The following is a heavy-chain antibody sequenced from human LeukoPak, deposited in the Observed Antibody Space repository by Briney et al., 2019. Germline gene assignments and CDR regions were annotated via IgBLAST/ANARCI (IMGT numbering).Heavy chain of an antibody. J-gene: IGHJ4*02. CDR1: GYRFTTYW. V-gene: IGHV5-51*01. D-gene: IGHD3-3*01. CDR2: IYPGDSDT. Sequence: GESLKISCKGSGYRFTTYWIGWVRQMPGKGLEWMGIIYPGDSDTRYSPSFQGQVTISADKSISTAYLQWSSLKASDTAMYYCARARYDFWSGYFDYWGQGTLVTVSS. CDR3: ARARYDFWSGYFDY.